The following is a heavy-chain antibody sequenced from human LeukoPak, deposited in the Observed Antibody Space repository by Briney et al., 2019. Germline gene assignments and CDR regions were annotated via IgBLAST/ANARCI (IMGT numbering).Heavy chain of an antibody. Sequence: GGSLRLSCAASGFTFSTYWMSWVRQAPGRGLEWVANIKQDGSAMFYVGSVKGRFTISRDNAKNSLFLQMNSLRVEDTAVYYCVRVGSGYEGYWGQGTLVTVSS. CDR1: GFTFSTYW. J-gene: IGHJ4*02. D-gene: IGHD5-12*01. CDR3: VRVGSGYEGY. CDR2: IKQDGSAM. V-gene: IGHV3-7*01.